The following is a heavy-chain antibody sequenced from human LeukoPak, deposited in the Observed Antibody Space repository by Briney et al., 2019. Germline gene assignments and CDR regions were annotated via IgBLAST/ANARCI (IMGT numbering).Heavy chain of an antibody. D-gene: IGHD1-14*01. V-gene: IGHV3-74*01. CDR2: ITNDGSST. J-gene: IGHJ4*02. CDR3: ATQRGGNPAY. Sequence: GGSLRLSCAASGLTFSSHWMHWVRQAPGKGLVWVSRITNDGSSTTYADSVKGRFTISRDNAKNMLYLQVNSLRAGDTAVYYCATQRGGNPAYWGQGTLVTVSS. CDR1: GLTFSSHW.